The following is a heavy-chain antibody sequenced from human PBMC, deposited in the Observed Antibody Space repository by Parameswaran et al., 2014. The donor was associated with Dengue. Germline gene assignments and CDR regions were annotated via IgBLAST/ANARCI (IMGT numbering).Heavy chain of an antibody. CDR2: ISYDGSNK. V-gene: IGHV3-30-3*01. J-gene: IGHJ4*02. CDR3: ARDPGEWWELLGYFDY. D-gene: IGHD1-26*01. Sequence: VRQAPGKGLEWVAVISYDGSNKYYADSVKGRFTISRDNSKNTLYLQMNSLRAEDTAVYYCARDPGEWWELLGYFDYWGQGTLVTVSS.